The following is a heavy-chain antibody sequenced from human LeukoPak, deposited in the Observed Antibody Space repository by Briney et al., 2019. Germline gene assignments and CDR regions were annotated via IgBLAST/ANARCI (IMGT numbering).Heavy chain of an antibody. J-gene: IGHJ4*02. Sequence: GGSLRLSCAASGFTFSNYWMMWVRQAPGKGLEWVANINQDGSEKYYVDSVKGRFTISRDNAKNSLFLQMNNPRAEDTAVYYCGTKSYWGQGALVTVSS. CDR1: GFTFSNYW. CDR2: INQDGSEK. CDR3: GTKSY. V-gene: IGHV3-7*01.